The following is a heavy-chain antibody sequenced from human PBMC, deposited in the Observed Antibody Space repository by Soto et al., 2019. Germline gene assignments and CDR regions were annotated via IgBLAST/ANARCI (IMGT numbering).Heavy chain of an antibody. D-gene: IGHD2-21*01. CDR3: ARSLLQGDF. CDR1: GYTFIHYY. J-gene: IGHJ4*02. Sequence: QVQLVQSGAEVKKPGATVKVSCKASGYTFIHYYIHWVRQAPGQGLEWMAIITPNAGSTNYAQQFRGRVTATSATSTTTVSRELNSLGSADTAVYFCARSLLQGDFGGRGTLVTVSS. V-gene: IGHV1-46*01. CDR2: ITPNAGST.